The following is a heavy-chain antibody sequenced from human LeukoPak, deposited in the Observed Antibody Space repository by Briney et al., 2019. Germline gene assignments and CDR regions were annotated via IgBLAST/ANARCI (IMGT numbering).Heavy chain of an antibody. V-gene: IGHV4-30-4*01. CDR2: IYYSGST. CDR3: ARASGYYRPHFDY. Sequence: SETLSLTCTVSGGSISSGDYYWSWIRQPPGKGLEWIGYIYYSGSTYYNPSLKSRVTISVDTSKNQFSLKLSSVTAADTAVYYCARASGYYRPHFDYWGQGTLVTVSS. D-gene: IGHD3-22*01. J-gene: IGHJ4*02. CDR1: GGSISSGDYY.